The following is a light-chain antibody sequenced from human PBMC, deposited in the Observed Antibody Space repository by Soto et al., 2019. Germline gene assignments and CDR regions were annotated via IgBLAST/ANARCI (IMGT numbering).Light chain of an antibody. V-gene: IGKV1D-12*01. CDR1: QAISTW. CDR2: AAS. J-gene: IGKJ1*01. CDR3: QQANGFRRT. Sequence: IQMTQSPASVSASVGDRVTITWRASQAISTWLAWYQQKPGKAHKLLIYAASNLQTGVPSRFSGSGSGTDFTLTISSLQPEDFATYYCQQANGFRRTFGRGTKVEIK.